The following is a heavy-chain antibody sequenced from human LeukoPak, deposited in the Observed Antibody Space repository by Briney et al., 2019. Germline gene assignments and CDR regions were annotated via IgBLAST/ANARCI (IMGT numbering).Heavy chain of an antibody. J-gene: IGHJ4*02. CDR1: GFTFSSNP. CDR2: ISGSGGST. D-gene: IGHD2-2*01. CDR3: AKSTVVVPAAPDY. Sequence: GGSLRLSCAASGFTFSSNPMSWVRQAPGKGLDWVSAISGSGGSTYYADPVKGRFTISRDNSKNTLYLQMNSLRAEDTAVYYCAKSTVVVPAAPDYWGQGTLVTVSS. V-gene: IGHV3-23*01.